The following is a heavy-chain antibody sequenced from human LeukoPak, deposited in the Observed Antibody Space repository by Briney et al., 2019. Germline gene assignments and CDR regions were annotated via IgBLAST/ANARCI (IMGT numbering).Heavy chain of an antibody. Sequence: PGRCLRLSCAAPGFTFSSYAMDWVRQAPGKGLEWVAVISYDGSNKYYADSVKGRFTISRDNSKNTLYLQMNSLRAEDTAVYYCARDRVRQLPHPYYFDYWGQGTLVTVSS. CDR3: ARDRVRQLPHPYYFDY. CDR1: GFTFSSYA. J-gene: IGHJ4*02. D-gene: IGHD2-2*01. CDR2: ISYDGSNK. V-gene: IGHV3-30*04.